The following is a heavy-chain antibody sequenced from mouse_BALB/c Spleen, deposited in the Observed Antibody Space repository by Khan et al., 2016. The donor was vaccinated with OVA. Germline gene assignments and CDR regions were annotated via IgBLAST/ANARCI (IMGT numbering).Heavy chain of an antibody. CDR2: INPSNGYT. J-gene: IGHJ4*01. V-gene: IGHV1-4*01. CDR1: GYTFTSYS. Sequence: VQLQESGAELARPGASVKMSCKASGYTFTSYSMHWIKQRPGQGLEWIGNINPSNGYTNHNQKFRDKATLTADKSSSTAYMQLSSLTSEDSAVDDCATDFHYHGSSGALDYWGQGTSVTVSS. D-gene: IGHD1-1*01. CDR3: ATDFHYHGSSGALDY.